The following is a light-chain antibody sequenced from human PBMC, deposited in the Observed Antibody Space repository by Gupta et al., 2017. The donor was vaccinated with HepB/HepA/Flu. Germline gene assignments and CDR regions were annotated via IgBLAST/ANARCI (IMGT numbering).Light chain of an antibody. CDR2: ANR. CDR3: QSYDSTLSGVV. V-gene: IGLV1-40*01. CDR1: SSNIGAGFD. Sequence: QSVLTQPPSVSGAPGLRVTISCTGTSSNIGAGFDVHWYQQFPGTAPKLLIYANRNRPSGVPDRFSGSNSGTSASLAITGLQAEDEADYYCQSYDSTLSGVVFGGGTKLTVL. J-gene: IGLJ2*01.